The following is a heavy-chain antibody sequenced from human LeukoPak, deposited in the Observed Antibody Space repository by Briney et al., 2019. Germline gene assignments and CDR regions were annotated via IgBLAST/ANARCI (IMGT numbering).Heavy chain of an antibody. CDR3: AGRAAALGAFDY. Sequence: GGSLRLSCAASRFTFSNYWMHWVRQAPGKGLVWVSRINSDGSSISYADSVKGRFTVSRDNAKNTLYLLMNSLRAEDTAVYYCAGRAAALGAFDYWGQGTLVTVSS. V-gene: IGHV3-74*01. CDR2: INSDGSSI. CDR1: RFTFSNYW. D-gene: IGHD6-13*01. J-gene: IGHJ4*02.